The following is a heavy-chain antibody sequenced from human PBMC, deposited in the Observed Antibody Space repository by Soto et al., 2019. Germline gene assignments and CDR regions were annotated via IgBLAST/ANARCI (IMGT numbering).Heavy chain of an antibody. CDR2: IYYDGSV. Sequence: PWETLSLTCTVSGGAIRNSIYYWGWIRQPPGNGLEWIGTIYYDGSVAYSPSLKSRVTLSVDTSRNHFSVKINSVTAADTAVYFCARHRIAVAGPLDYWGQGTLVTVSS. J-gene: IGHJ4*02. CDR1: GGAIRNSIYY. V-gene: IGHV4-39*01. CDR3: ARHRIAVAGPLDY. D-gene: IGHD6-19*01.